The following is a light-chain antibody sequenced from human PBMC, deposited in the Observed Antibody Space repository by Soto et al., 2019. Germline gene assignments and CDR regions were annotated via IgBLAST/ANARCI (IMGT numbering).Light chain of an antibody. CDR2: DAS. CDR3: QQYNNWPPWT. V-gene: IGKV3-15*01. Sequence: EIVMTQSPATLSVSPGERATLSCRASQSVSSNLAWYQQKPGQAPRLLIYDASTRATGIPARFSGSGSGTEFTLTISSLQSEDFAVYYCQQYNNWPPWTFGQGTQVDIK. J-gene: IGKJ1*01. CDR1: QSVSSN.